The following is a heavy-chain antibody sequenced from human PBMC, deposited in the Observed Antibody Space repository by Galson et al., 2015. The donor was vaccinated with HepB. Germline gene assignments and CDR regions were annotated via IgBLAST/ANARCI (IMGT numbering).Heavy chain of an antibody. Sequence: SLRLSCAASGFTVSSNYMLWVRQAPGKGLEWVAVISYDGSNKYYADSVKGRFTISRDNSKNTLYLQMNSLRAEDTAVYYCAKDADPSQLLSEAYFDYWGQGTLVTVSS. J-gene: IGHJ4*02. CDR3: AKDADPSQLLSEAYFDY. CDR1: GFTVSSNY. D-gene: IGHD2-2*01. CDR2: ISYDGSNK. V-gene: IGHV3-30*18.